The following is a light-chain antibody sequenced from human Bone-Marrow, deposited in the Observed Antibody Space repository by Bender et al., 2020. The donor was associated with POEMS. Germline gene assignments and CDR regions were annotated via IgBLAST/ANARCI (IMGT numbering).Light chain of an antibody. CDR3: SSFSSANTLV. J-gene: IGLJ2*01. CDR1: SSDVGHYNL. V-gene: IGLV2-14*02. Sequence: QSALTQPASVSGSPGQSVTISCTGTSSDVGHYNLVSWYQQHPGKAPRLIIYEVNGRPAGISDRFSGSKSGNTASLTISVLRPDDESDYFCSSFSSANTLVFGGGTTLTVL. CDR2: EVN.